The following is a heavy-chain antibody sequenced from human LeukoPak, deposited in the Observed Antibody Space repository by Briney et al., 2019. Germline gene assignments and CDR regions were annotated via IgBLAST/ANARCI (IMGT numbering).Heavy chain of an antibody. CDR3: ARDIGGFDY. V-gene: IGHV3-21*01. CDR2: ISSSSSYI. D-gene: IGHD3-16*02. Sequence: GGSLSLSCAASGFTFSSYSIDWVRQAPGKGLEWVSSISSSSSYIYYADSVKGPFTRSRGNAKNSLYLQMNSLRAEDTAVYDCARDIGGFDYGGEGTLVSVSS. J-gene: IGHJ4*02. CDR1: GFTFSSYS.